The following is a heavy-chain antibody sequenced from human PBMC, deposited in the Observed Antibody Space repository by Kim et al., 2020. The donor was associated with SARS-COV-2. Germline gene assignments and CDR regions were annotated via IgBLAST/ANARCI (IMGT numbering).Heavy chain of an antibody. CDR1: GGSISSYY. J-gene: IGHJ5*02. CDR3: ARDLSSGLNWFDP. V-gene: IGHV4-59*01. D-gene: IGHD6-19*01. CDR2: IYYSGST. Sequence: SETLSLTCTVSGGSISSYYWSWIRQPPGKGLEWIGYIYYSGSTNYNPSLKSRVTISVDTSDNQFSLKLSSVTAADTAVYYCARDLSSGLNWFDPWGQGTLVTVSS.